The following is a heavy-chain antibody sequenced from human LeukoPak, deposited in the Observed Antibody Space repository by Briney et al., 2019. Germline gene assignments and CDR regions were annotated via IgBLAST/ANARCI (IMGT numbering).Heavy chain of an antibody. CDR2: IIPIFGTA. Sequence: SVKVSCKASGGTFSSYAISWVRQAPGQGLEWMGGIIPIFGTANYAQKFQGRVTITTDESTSTAYMELSSLRSEDTAVYYCARSFYESSGFYYYYYYMDVWGKGTTVTVSS. D-gene: IGHD3-22*01. CDR3: ARSFYESSGFYYYYYYMDV. J-gene: IGHJ6*03. V-gene: IGHV1-69*05. CDR1: GGTFSSYA.